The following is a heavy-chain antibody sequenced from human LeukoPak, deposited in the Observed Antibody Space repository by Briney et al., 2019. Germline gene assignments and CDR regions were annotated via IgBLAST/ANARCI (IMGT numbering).Heavy chain of an antibody. CDR3: ARRGDMSSHAFDI. D-gene: IGHD2-15*01. Sequence: GGSLRLSCAASRFSFSDSYISWIRQAPGQGLEWLSYIKSSDTSTFYADSVKGRFTVSRDNAKNSLYLQMNSLRAEDTAVYYCARRGDMSSHAFDIWGQGTVVTVSS. J-gene: IGHJ3*02. CDR2: IKSSDTST. V-gene: IGHV3-11*01. CDR1: RFSFSDSY.